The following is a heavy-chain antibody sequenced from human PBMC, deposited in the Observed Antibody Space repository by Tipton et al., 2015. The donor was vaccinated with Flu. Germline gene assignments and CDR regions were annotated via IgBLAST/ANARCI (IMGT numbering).Heavy chain of an antibody. CDR2: ISSISRFI. J-gene: IGHJ6*02. D-gene: IGHD4-17*01. CDR1: GFTFSDYS. V-gene: IGHV3-21*01. Sequence: SLRLSCVDSGFTFSDYSMNWVRQAPGKGLEWVASISSISRFIYYADSVKGRFTISRDNAKNSLFLDMDSLRVEDTAVYFCARDLTTVTTWGIGGIGSGMDVWGQVTTVTVS. CDR3: ARDLTTVTTWGIGGIGSGMDV.